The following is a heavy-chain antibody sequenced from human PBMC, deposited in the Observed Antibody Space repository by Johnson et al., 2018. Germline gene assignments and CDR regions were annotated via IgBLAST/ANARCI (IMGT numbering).Heavy chain of an antibody. CDR2: ISYDGSNK. J-gene: IGHJ6*02. Sequence: VQLVETGGGVVQPGRSLRLSCAASGFTFRSYGLHWVRQAPGKGLEWVAVISYDGSNKYYAESVKGRFTISRDNSKNTVYLQMNSLRVEDTSVYHLAKSHYYGPGSRVGMDVWGQGTTVTVSS. CDR3: AKSHYYGPGSRVGMDV. CDR1: GFTFRSYG. D-gene: IGHD3-10*01. V-gene: IGHV3-30*18.